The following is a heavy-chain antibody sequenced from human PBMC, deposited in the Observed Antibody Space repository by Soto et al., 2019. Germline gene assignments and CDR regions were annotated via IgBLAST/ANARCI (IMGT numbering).Heavy chain of an antibody. J-gene: IGHJ6*02. CDR2: IYWDDDK. CDR1: GFSLSTSGVG. CDR3: AHSRCGGDCPKSYSPHYYYGMDV. V-gene: IGHV2-5*02. D-gene: IGHD2-21*02. Sequence: QITLKESGPTLVRPTQTLTLTCTFSGFSLSTSGVGVGWIRQPPGKALEWLALIYWDDDKRYSPSLKSRLTIPTDTSKNQLALTMTNMDPVDTATYYCAHSRCGGDCPKSYSPHYYYGMDVWGQGTTVTVSS.